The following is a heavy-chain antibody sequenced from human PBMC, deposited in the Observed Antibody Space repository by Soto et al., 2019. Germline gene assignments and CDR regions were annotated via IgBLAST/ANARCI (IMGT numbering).Heavy chain of an antibody. Sequence: EVQLVESGGGLVQPGGSLRLSCTASGFAFSHYWMHWVRQAAGKGLMWVSRINGDGRATAYADSVKGRFTISRDNAKNTLYLHMNSLRAEDTAVYYCVRSDWFDPWGQGTLVTVSS. J-gene: IGHJ5*02. CDR3: VRSDWFDP. CDR1: GFAFSHYW. V-gene: IGHV3-74*01. CDR2: INGDGRAT.